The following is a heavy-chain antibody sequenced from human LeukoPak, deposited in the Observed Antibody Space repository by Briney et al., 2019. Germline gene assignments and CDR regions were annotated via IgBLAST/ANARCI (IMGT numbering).Heavy chain of an antibody. D-gene: IGHD3-22*01. Sequence: PGGSLILSCAAPGFTFSSYKMNWVRQAPGKGLEWVSYISSSGSTIYYADSVKGRFTISRDNAKNSLYLQMNSLRAEDTAVYYCARDIQNVDSSGYSPYFDYWGQGTLVTVSS. J-gene: IGHJ4*02. CDR2: ISSSGSTI. CDR3: ARDIQNVDSSGYSPYFDY. V-gene: IGHV3-48*03. CDR1: GFTFSSYK.